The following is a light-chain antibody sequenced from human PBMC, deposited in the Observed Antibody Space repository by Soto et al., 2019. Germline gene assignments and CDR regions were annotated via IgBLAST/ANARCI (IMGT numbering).Light chain of an antibody. CDR2: TTS. CDR3: QQAKNFPWT. J-gene: IGKJ1*01. Sequence: DIQMTQSPSSVSASVGDRVTITCRASEDIRTSLAWYQQTPGKAPQLLIYTTSNLQSRVPSRFSGSGFGTDFTLTISSLQPEDFATYYCQQAKNFPWTFGQGTKVDIK. CDR1: EDIRTS. V-gene: IGKV1-12*01.